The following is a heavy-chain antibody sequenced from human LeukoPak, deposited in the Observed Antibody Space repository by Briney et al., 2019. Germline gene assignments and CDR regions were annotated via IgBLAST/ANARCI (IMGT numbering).Heavy chain of an antibody. Sequence: PGGSLRLSCAASGFTLSSYWMSWVRQAPGKGLEWVANIKVDGSEKYYVDSVKGRFTISRDNAKNSLYLHMNSLTAEDTAMYYCARDWVAGVPFDAFDIWGQGTMVSVSS. CDR1: GFTLSSYW. D-gene: IGHD3-10*01. V-gene: IGHV3-7*03. CDR3: ARDWVAGVPFDAFDI. J-gene: IGHJ3*02. CDR2: IKVDGSEK.